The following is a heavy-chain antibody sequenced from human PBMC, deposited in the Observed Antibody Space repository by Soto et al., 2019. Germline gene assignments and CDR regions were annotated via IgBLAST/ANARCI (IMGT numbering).Heavy chain of an antibody. Sequence: QVQLQESGPGLVKPSGTLSLTCTVSGASISSTSSGDWWSWVRQPPGKGLEWIGEIHHSGNTNYHPSLKSRVTMSVDKSKNQFSLRLSSVTAADTAVYYCAKMVGATLVDYWGQGTLVTVSS. J-gene: IGHJ4*02. D-gene: IGHD1-26*01. CDR3: AKMVGATLVDY. V-gene: IGHV4-4*02. CDR1: GASISSTSSGDW. CDR2: IHHSGNT.